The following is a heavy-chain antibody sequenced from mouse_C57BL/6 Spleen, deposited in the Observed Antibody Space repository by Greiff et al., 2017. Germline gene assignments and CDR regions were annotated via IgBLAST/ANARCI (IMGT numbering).Heavy chain of an antibody. Sequence: EVMLVESGGGLVKPGGSLKLSCAASGFTFSDYGMHWVRQAPEKGLEWVAYISSGSSTIYYADTVKGRFTITRDNAKNTLFLQMTRLRSEDTAMYYCARGFLLRDAMDYWGQGTSVTVSS. CDR3: ARGFLLRDAMDY. D-gene: IGHD1-1*01. V-gene: IGHV5-17*01. CDR1: GFTFSDYG. J-gene: IGHJ4*01. CDR2: ISSGSSTI.